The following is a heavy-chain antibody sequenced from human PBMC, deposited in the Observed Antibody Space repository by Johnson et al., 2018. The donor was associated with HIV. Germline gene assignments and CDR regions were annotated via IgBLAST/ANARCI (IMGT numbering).Heavy chain of an antibody. CDR3: TKFVGYCSGGGCYTPGDI. CDR2: IRSKGVTYAT. D-gene: IGHD2-15*01. Sequence: VQLVESGGGLVKPGGSLKLACAASGFTFSGSALHWVRQASGTGLEWIGHIRSKGVTYATAYAASVKGRFTISRDDSQNTAYLQMNSLRTEDTAVYYCTKFVGYCSGGGCYTPGDIWGQGTMVTVSS. CDR1: GFTFSGSA. V-gene: IGHV3-73*01. J-gene: IGHJ3*02.